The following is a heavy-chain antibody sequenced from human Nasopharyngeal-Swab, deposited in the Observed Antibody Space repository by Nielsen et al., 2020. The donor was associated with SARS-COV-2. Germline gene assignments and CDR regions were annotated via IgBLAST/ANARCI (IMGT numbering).Heavy chain of an antibody. CDR3: ASREGYYYGSGGSGVRDY. J-gene: IGHJ4*02. CDR1: GFTFSSYA. V-gene: IGHV3-23*01. D-gene: IGHD3-10*01. CDR2: ISGSGGST. Sequence: GESLKISCAASGFTFSSYAMSWVRQAPGKGLEWVSAISGSGGSTYYADSVKGRFTISRDNSKTTLYLQMNSLRAEDTAVYYFASREGYYYGSGGSGVRDYWGQGTLVTVSS.